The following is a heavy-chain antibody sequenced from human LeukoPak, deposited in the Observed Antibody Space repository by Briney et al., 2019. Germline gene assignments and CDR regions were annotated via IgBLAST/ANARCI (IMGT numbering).Heavy chain of an antibody. V-gene: IGHV3-30-3*01. D-gene: IGHD6-13*01. CDR1: GFTFSSFP. CDR2: ISDDGSNK. J-gene: IGHJ5*02. Sequence: GGSLRLSCAASGFTFSSFPMHWVRQAPGKGLKWVAVISDDGSNKYYADSVRGRFTISRDNPKNTLFLQMNSLRAEDTAVYYCARVRGSTFIVSWFDPWGQGTLVTVSS. CDR3: ARVRGSTFIVSWFDP.